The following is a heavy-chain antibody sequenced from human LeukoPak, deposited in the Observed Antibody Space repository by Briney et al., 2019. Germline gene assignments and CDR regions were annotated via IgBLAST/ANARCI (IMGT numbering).Heavy chain of an antibody. CDR3: ARGRGVVVPAAMRFDY. J-gene: IGHJ4*02. Sequence: SXXXSCKXSGYTFTSYAMHWVRQAPGQRLEWMGWXNAGNGKTKYSQKFQGRVTITRDTSASTAYMELSSLRSEDTAVYYCARGRGVVVPAAMRFDYWGQGTLVTVSS. CDR1: GYTFTSYA. V-gene: IGHV1-3*01. D-gene: IGHD2-2*01. CDR2: XNAGNGKT.